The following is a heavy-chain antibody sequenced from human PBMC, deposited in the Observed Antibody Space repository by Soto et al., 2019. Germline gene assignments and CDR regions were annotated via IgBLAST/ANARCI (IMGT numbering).Heavy chain of an antibody. Sequence: RXDSLKVSWKSSGDKFAGYWIAWVLQMPGKGLELMGIIYPSDSDTRYRPSFQGQVTISADKSISSAYLQWSSLRASDTAMYYCARGGVSTRTFDYWGQGTPVTV. CDR3: ARGGVSTRTFDY. CDR2: IYPSDSDT. D-gene: IGHD3-3*01. J-gene: IGHJ4*02. V-gene: IGHV5-51*01. CDR1: GDKFAGYW.